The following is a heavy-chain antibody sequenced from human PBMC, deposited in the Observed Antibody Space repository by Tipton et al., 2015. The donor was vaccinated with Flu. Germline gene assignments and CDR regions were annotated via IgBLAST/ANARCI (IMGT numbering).Heavy chain of an antibody. CDR1: GGSFSGYY. V-gene: IGHV4-34*01. D-gene: IGHD6-19*01. Sequence: GLVKPSETLSLTCAVYGGSFSGYYWSWIRQPPGKGLEWIGEINHSGSTNYNPSLKRRVTISVDTSKNQFSLKLSSVTAADTAVYYCARYYSGGWYYLDYWGQGALVTVSS. CDR2: INHSGST. J-gene: IGHJ4*02. CDR3: ARYYSGGWYYLDY.